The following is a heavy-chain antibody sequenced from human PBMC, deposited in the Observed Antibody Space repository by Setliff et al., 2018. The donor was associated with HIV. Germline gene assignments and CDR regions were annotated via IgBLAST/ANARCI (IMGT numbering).Heavy chain of an antibody. Sequence: SETLSLTCTVSGGSISSYYWSWIRQPPGKGLEWVGYTYYSGSTIYNPSLKSRVTISADTSKNKFSLNLSSVTAADTAVYYCARESGCSGGSCTYGYFDLWGRGTLVTVSS. D-gene: IGHD2-15*01. CDR1: GGSISSYY. V-gene: IGHV4-59*01. CDR2: TYYSGST. CDR3: ARESGCSGGSCTYGYFDL. J-gene: IGHJ2*01.